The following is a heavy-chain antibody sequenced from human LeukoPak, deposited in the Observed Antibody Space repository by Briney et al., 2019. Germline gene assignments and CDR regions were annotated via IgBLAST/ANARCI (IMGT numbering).Heavy chain of an antibody. D-gene: IGHD2-21*02. CDR1: GGSIISSSSY. CDR3: ARDPFQYCGGDCYIDY. V-gene: IGHV4-39*07. CDR2: IYYNGNT. J-gene: IGHJ4*02. Sequence: SETLSLTCTVSGGSIISSSSYWGWIRQPPKKGLEWIGAIYYNGNTYYNRSLRSRVTMSVDTSKNQFSLKLSSVTAADTAVYYCARDPFQYCGGDCYIDYWGQGTLVTVSS.